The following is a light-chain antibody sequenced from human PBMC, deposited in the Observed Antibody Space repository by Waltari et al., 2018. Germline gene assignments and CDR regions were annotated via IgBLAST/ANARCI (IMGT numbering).Light chain of an antibody. J-gene: IGLJ2*01. Sequence: QSALTQPASVSGSPGQSITISCTGPSSDVGGYNYVSWYQQHPGKAPKLMIYEVSNRPSGVSNRFSGSKSDNTASLTISGLQAEDEADYYCSSYTSSSTLDVVFGGGTSLTVL. CDR1: SSDVGGYNY. CDR3: SSYTSSSTLDVV. V-gene: IGLV2-14*01. CDR2: EVS.